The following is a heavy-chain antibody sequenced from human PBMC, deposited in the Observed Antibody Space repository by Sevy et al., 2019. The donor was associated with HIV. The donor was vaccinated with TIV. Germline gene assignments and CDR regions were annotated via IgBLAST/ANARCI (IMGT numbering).Heavy chain of an antibody. D-gene: IGHD3-10*01. CDR2: ISGSGGST. CDR1: GFTFSSYA. CDR3: AKVGITMVRGVISYYYMDV. J-gene: IGHJ6*03. Sequence: GGSLRLSCAASGFTFSSYAMSWVRQAPGKGLEWVSAISGSGGSTYYADSVKGRFTISRDNSKNTLYLQMNSLRAEDTAVYYCAKVGITMVRGVISYYYMDVWGKGTTVTVSS. V-gene: IGHV3-23*01.